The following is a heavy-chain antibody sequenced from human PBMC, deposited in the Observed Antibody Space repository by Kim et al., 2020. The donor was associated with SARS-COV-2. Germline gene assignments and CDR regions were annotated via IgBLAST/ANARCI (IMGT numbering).Heavy chain of an antibody. CDR3: ARDAIYSSGWYLYYYYY. CDR1: GFTFSSYA. V-gene: IGHV3-30*04. Sequence: GGSLRLSCAASGFTFSSYAMHWVRQAPGKGLEWVAVISYDGSNKYYADSVKGRFTISRDNSKNTLYLQMNSLRAEDTAVYYCARDAIYSSGWYLYYYYY. CDR2: ISYDGSNK. J-gene: IGHJ6*01. D-gene: IGHD6-19*01.